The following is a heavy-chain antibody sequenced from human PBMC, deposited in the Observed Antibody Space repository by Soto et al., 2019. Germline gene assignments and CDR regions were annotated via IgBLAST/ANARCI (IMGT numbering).Heavy chain of an antibody. Sequence: PGESLKISCKGVGYSFTCYWLCWVRQMPGKGLVWMGRIDASDSYVNYSSGLQGPLTMSADKSSGSAYLRFSWLQASETAMTFWGRVRVDKAEGWLDPWGQGTLATVSS. CDR2: IDASDSYV. CDR1: GYSFTCYW. CDR3: GRVRVDKAEGWLDP. D-gene: IGHD5-18*01. V-gene: IGHV5-10-1*01. J-gene: IGHJ5*02.